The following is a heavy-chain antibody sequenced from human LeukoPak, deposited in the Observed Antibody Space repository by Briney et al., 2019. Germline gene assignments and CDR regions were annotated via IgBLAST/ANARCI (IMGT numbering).Heavy chain of an antibody. CDR2: INPNSGGT. J-gene: IGHJ5*02. Sequence: ASVKVSCKASGYTFTSYAMNWVRQAPGQGLEWMGWINPNSGGTNYAQKFQGRVTMTRDTSISTAYMELSRLRSDDTAVYYCARGHLLWFGELYRFDPWGQGTLVTVSS. CDR3: ARGHLLWFGELYRFDP. CDR1: GYTFTSYA. D-gene: IGHD3-10*01. V-gene: IGHV1-2*02.